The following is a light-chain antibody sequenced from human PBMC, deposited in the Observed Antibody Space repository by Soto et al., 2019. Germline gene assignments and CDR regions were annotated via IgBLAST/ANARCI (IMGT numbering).Light chain of an antibody. Sequence: AIQMTQSPSSLSASVGDRVTITCRASQGIRNDLGWYQQKPGKAPKLLIYAASSLQSGVPSRFSGSGSGTDFTLTISRLEPEDFAVYYCQQYGSSPTTFGQGTRLEIK. J-gene: IGKJ5*01. V-gene: IGKV1-6*01. CDR2: AAS. CDR3: QQYGSSPTT. CDR1: QGIRND.